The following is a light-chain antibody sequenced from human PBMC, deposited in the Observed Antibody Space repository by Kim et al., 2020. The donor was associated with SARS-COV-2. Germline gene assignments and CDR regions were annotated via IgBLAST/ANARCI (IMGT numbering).Light chain of an antibody. Sequence: GQSVTISSTGTSRDVGGDDYVSWYQHHPGKAPKSMIYEVTKRPAGGPDRFSGSKSGNTASLTVSGLQAEDEADYYCCSYAGSNNYVFGAGTKVTVL. CDR3: CSYAGSNNYV. CDR2: EVT. V-gene: IGLV2-8*01. CDR1: SRDVGGDDY. J-gene: IGLJ1*01.